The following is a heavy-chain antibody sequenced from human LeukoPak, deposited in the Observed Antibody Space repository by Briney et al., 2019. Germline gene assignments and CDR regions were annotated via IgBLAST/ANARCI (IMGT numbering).Heavy chain of an antibody. D-gene: IGHD3-16*02. Sequence: TSETLSLTCAVYGGSFSGYYWSWIRQPPGKGLEWIGEINHSGSTNYNPSLKSRVTISVDTSKNQFSLKLSSVTAADTAVYYCARGPRGGSYRFDYWGQGTLVTVSS. CDR3: ARGPRGGSYRFDY. CDR2: INHSGST. J-gene: IGHJ4*02. CDR1: GGSFSGYY. V-gene: IGHV4-34*01.